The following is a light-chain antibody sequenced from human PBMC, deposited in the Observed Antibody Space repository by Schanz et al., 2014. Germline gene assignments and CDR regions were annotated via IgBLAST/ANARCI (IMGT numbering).Light chain of an antibody. J-gene: IGLJ2*01. CDR3: QSYDTRLGGVL. CDR1: SSDVGGYNY. Sequence: QSALTQPASVSGSPGQSITISCTGTSSDVGGYNYVSWYRQHPGKAPKLMIYDVGNRPSGVSNRFSASKSGNTASLTISGLQAEDEADYYCQSYDTRLGGVLFGGGTKLTVL. V-gene: IGLV2-14*03. CDR2: DVG.